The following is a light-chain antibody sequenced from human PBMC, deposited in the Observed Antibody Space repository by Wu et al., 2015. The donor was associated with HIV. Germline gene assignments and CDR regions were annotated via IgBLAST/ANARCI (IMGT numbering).Light chain of an antibody. CDR3: QQYHNSWT. V-gene: IGKV1-5*03. CDR2: KAS. J-gene: IGKJ1*01. CDR1: ETISSW. Sequence: DIQMTQSPSILPASVGDRVTITCRASETISSWLAWYQQKPGKAPKLLIYKASNLVSGVPSRFSGSESGTEFTLTISNLQPADFATYYCQQYHNSWTFGQGTKVGIK.